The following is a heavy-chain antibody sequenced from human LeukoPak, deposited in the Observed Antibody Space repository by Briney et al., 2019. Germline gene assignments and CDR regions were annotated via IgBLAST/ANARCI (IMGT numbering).Heavy chain of an antibody. CDR3: AREREASSTSCYGV. J-gene: IGHJ4*02. V-gene: IGHV3-21*01. CDR2: ISSSGSYI. Sequence: GGSLRLSCAASGFTFSYYSMNWVRQAPGKGLGWVSSISSSGSYIYYADSVKGRFTISRDNVKNSLYLQMNSLRAEDTAVYYCAREREASSTSCYGVWGQGTLVTVSS. CDR1: GFTFSYYS. D-gene: IGHD2-2*01.